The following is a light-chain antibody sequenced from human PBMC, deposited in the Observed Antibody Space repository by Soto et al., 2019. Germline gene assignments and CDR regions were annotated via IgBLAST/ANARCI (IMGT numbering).Light chain of an antibody. J-gene: IGKJ4*01. V-gene: IGKV3-20*01. CDR1: QSVTNSY. CDR3: QQCGSSPLT. Sequence: EIVLTQSPGTPSLSPGERATLSCRASQSVTNSYLAWYQQKPGQAPRLLIYGASSRATGIPDRFSGSGSGTDFTLTISRLEPEDFAVYYCQQCGSSPLTFGGGTKVEIK. CDR2: GAS.